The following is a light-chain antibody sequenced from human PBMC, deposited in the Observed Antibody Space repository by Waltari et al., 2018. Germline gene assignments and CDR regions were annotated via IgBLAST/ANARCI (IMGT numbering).Light chain of an antibody. Sequence: DIQMTQSPSSLSASVGDRVTLTCRASQSISIYLNWYQQRPGRAPNLLIFGASSLQSGVPSRFSGSGSGTDFTLTISSLQREDFAAYYCHQSYTPPYTFGQGTKLEIK. CDR1: QSISIY. V-gene: IGKV1-39*01. J-gene: IGKJ2*01. CDR2: GAS. CDR3: HQSYTPPYT.